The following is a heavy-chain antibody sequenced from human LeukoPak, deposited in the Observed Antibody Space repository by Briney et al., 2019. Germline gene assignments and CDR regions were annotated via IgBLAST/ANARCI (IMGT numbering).Heavy chain of an antibody. CDR1: GGSVSSGSYY. D-gene: IGHD5-12*01. V-gene: IGHV4-61*01. CDR3: ARVWGYDSFDY. CDR2: IYYSGST. J-gene: IGHJ4*02. Sequence: PSETLSLTCTVSGGSVSSGSYYWRGLRQPPGTGLEWIGYIYYSGSTNYNPSLKSRVTISVDTSKNQFSLKLSSVTAADTAVYYCARVWGYDSFDYWGQGTLVTVSS.